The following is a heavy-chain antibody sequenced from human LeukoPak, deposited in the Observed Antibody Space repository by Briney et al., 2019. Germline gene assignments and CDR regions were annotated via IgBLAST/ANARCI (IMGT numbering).Heavy chain of an antibody. J-gene: IGHJ4*02. CDR3: ARAFYGFWSGYYNPHFDY. D-gene: IGHD3-3*01. V-gene: IGHV1-2*02. CDR2: INPNSGGT. CDR1: GYTFTGYY. Sequence: ASVKVSCKASGYTFTGYYMHWVRQAPGQGLEWMGWINPNSGGTNYAQKFQGRVTMTRDTSISTAYMELSRLRSDDTAVYYCARAFYGFWSGYYNPHFDYWGQGTLVTVSS.